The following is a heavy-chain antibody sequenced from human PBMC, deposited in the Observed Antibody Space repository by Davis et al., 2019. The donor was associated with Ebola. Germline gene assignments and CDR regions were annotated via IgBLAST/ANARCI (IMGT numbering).Heavy chain of an antibody. CDR3: ARGAHYNWNYVRYGMDV. V-gene: IGHV1-2*02. CDR1: GYTFTSYY. D-gene: IGHD1-20*01. J-gene: IGHJ6*02. CDR2: INPNSGGT. Sequence: ASVKVSCKASGYTFTSYYMHWVRQAPGQGLEWMAWINPNSGGTHYAQKFQGRVTMTRDTTISTAYMELSRLRSDDTAVYYCARGAHYNWNYVRYGMDVWGQGTTVTVSS.